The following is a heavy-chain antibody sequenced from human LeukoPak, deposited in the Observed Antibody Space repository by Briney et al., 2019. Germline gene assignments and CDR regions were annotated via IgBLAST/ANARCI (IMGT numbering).Heavy chain of an antibody. CDR3: ARRITSNCFDP. J-gene: IGHJ5*02. CDR1: GGTISSYY. V-gene: IGHV4-59*01. CDR2: MHYSGSS. Sequence: SETLSLTCTVSGGTISSYYWSWVRQPPGKGLEWIGYMHYSGSSNYNPSLKSRLTMSVDTSKNQFSLKLSSVTAADTAVYYCARRITSNCFDPWGREPWSPSPQ. D-gene: IGHD3-10*01.